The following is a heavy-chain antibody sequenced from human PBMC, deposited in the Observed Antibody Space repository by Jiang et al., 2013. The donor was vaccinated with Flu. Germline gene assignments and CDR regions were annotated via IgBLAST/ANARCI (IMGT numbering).Heavy chain of an antibody. Sequence: SGAEVKKPGTSVKVSCKASGFTFTSSAVQWVRQARGQRLEWIGWIVVGSGNTNYAQKFQERVTITRDMSTSTAYMELSSLRSEDTAVYYCAAGGRYYDSSGYLDYWGQGTLVTVSS. CDR2: IVVGSGNT. V-gene: IGHV1-58*01. CDR1: GFTFTSSA. D-gene: IGHD3-22*01. J-gene: IGHJ4*02. CDR3: AAGGRYYDSSGYLDY.